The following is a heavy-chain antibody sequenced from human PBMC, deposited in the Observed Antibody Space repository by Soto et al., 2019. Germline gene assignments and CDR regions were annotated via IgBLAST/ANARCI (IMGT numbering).Heavy chain of an antibody. CDR2: INYRGTT. D-gene: IGHD2-15*01. J-gene: IGHJ4*02. V-gene: IGHV4-31*03. CDR3: ARDAPGVAPY. CDR1: GGSIINGQTY. Sequence: QVQLQESGPGLVKPSQTLSLTCTVSGGSIINGQTYLNWLRQHPEKGLEWMGYINYRGTTNYHPALKSRILISLDPSANQFSLRLTSVTAADTAVYYCARDAPGVAPYWGQGTQVTVSS.